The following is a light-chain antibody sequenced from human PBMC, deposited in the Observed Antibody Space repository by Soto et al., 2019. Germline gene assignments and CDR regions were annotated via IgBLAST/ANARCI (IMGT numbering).Light chain of an antibody. CDR2: GAS. CDR3: QHYNSWPWT. J-gene: IGKJ1*01. CDR1: QSVDIN. Sequence: EIVMTQSPATLSVSTGERATLSCRASQSVDINLAWYQKKAGQAPRLLIYGASTRATAIPARFSGSGSGTEFTLTISSLQSEDFAVYFCQHYNSWPWTFGQGTKVDIK. V-gene: IGKV3-15*01.